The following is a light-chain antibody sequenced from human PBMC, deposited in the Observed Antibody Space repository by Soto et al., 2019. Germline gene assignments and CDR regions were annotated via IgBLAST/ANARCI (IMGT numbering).Light chain of an antibody. V-gene: IGLV1-51*01. CDR3: GAWDTSLRAVV. J-gene: IGLJ2*01. CDR2: DNY. CDR1: SSNIGKNY. Sequence: QSALTQPPSVSAAQGQKVIISCSGNSSNIGKNYVFWYQHFPGTAPKLLIYDNYKRPSGIPDRFSVSKSGASATLAITGLHTGDEDDYYCGAWDTSLRAVVFGGGTKLTVL.